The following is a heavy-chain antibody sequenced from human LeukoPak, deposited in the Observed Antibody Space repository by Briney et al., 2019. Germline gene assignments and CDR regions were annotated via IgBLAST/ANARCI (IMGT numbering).Heavy chain of an antibody. J-gene: IGHJ6*03. CDR2: IIPIFGTA. D-gene: IGHD3-10*01. CDR1: GYTFTNYG. Sequence: SVKVSCKASGYTFTNYGISWVRQAPGQGLEWMGGIIPIFGTANYAQKFQGRVTITADKSTSTAYMELSSLRSEDTAVYYCARGVPPRWFGELLNYYYMDVWGKGTTVTISS. CDR3: ARGVPPRWFGELLNYYYMDV. V-gene: IGHV1-69*06.